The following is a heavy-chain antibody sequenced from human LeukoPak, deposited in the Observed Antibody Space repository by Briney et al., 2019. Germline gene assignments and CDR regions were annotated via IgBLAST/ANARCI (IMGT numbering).Heavy chain of an antibody. CDR2: INPNSGAT. Sequence: ASVKVSCKPSVYTFTAYYMHWVRQAPGQGLEWMGWINPNSGATNYTQNFQGRVTMARDTSISTAYMELSRLKSDDTAVYYCARSYYYDSYFDYWGQGTLVTVSS. V-gene: IGHV1-2*02. J-gene: IGHJ4*02. CDR3: ARSYYYDSYFDY. CDR1: VYTFTAYY. D-gene: IGHD3-22*01.